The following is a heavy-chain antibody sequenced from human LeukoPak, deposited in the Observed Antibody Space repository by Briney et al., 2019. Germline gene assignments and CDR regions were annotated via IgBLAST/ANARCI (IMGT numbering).Heavy chain of an antibody. CDR1: GFTFRSYA. J-gene: IGHJ5*02. V-gene: IGHV3-23*01. Sequence: GGSLRLSCVASGFTFRSYAMNWVRQAPGKGLEWVSSISDSNGRTYDADSVKGRFTISRDNSKNTLYLQMNSLRAEDTAVYYCAKDRSGSYNWFDPWGQGTLVTVSS. D-gene: IGHD1-26*01. CDR2: ISDSNGRT. CDR3: AKDRSGSYNWFDP.